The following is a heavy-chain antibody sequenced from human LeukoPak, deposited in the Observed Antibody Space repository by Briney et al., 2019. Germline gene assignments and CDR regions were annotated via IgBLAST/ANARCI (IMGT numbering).Heavy chain of an antibody. CDR3: ARGRERYCSSTSCPPVHYYYMDV. Sequence: GTSVKVSCKASGYTFTSYDINWVRQATGQGLEWMGWMNPSSGNTGYAQKFQGRVTMTRNTSISTAYMELSSLRSEDTAVYYCARGRERYCSSTSCPPVHYYYMDVWGKGTTVTISS. J-gene: IGHJ6*03. CDR2: MNPSSGNT. V-gene: IGHV1-8*01. D-gene: IGHD2-2*01. CDR1: GYTFTSYD.